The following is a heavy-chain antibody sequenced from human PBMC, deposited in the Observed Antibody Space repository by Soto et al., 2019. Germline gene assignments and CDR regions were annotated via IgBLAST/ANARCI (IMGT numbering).Heavy chain of an antibody. D-gene: IGHD3-9*01. CDR1: GGSISSSSYY. CDR3: ARAEYYDILTGPGGFDP. CDR2: IYYSGST. Sequence: SETLSLTCTVSGGSISSSSYYWGWIRQPPGKGLEWIGSIYYSGSTYYNPSLKSRVTISVDTSKNQFSLKLSSVTAADTAVYYCARAEYYDILTGPGGFDPWGQGTLVTVS. V-gene: IGHV4-39*01. J-gene: IGHJ5*02.